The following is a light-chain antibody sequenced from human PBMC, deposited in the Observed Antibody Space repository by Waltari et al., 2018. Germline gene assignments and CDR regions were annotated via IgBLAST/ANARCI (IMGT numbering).Light chain of an antibody. CDR3: QKYGTLPAT. V-gene: IGKV3-20*01. CDR1: QSISRF. Sequence: DIFLTQSSGTMSLSPGEGATLSCRASQSISRFLAWYQQKPGQAPRLLIYDASTRATGIPDRFSGSGSGTDFSLTISRLEPEDFAVYYCQKYGTLPATFGQGTKVEIK. CDR2: DAS. J-gene: IGKJ1*01.